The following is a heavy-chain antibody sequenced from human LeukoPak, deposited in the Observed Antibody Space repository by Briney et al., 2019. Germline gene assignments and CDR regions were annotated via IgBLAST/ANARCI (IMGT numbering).Heavy chain of an antibody. CDR2: IRYDGSNK. V-gene: IGHV3-30*02. J-gene: IGHJ4*02. CDR3: AKDGEITFGGVMIGYFDY. Sequence: GGSLRLSCAASGFTFSSSWMAWVRQAPGKGLEWVAFIRYDGSNKYYADSVKGRFTISRDNSKNTLYLQMNSLRAEDTAVYYCAKDGEITFGGVMIGYFDYWGQGTLVTVSS. D-gene: IGHD3-16*01. CDR1: GFTFSSSW.